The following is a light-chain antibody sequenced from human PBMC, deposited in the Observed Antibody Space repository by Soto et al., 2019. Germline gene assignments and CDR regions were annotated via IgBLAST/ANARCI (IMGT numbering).Light chain of an antibody. CDR3: SSYTTSNTRQIV. Sequence: LTQPASVSGSPGQAITISCTGTSSDVGGYDYVSWYQHHPGKAPKLMIFDVSNRPSGVSNRFSGSKSGNTASLTISGLQPEDEADYYCSSYTTSNTRQIVFGTGTKVTVL. J-gene: IGLJ1*01. V-gene: IGLV2-14*03. CDR1: SSDVGGYDY. CDR2: DVS.